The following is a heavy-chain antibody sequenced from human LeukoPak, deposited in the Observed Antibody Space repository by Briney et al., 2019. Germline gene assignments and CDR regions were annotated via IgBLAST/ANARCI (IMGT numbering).Heavy chain of an antibody. CDR3: ARGAHQASSSWFLNWFDP. CDR1: GGSISSDGYS. V-gene: IGHV4-30-2*01. J-gene: IGHJ5*02. D-gene: IGHD6-13*01. Sequence: SETLSLTCAVSGGSISSDGYSWSWIRQPPGKGLEWIGYIYHSGSTYYNPSLKSRVTISVDRSKNQFSLKLSSVTAADTAVYYCARGAHQASSSWFLNWFDPWGQGTLVTVSS. CDR2: IYHSGST.